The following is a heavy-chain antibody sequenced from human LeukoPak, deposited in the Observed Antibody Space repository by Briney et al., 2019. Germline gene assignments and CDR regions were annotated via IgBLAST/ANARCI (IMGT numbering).Heavy chain of an antibody. CDR3: AKARLRNDAFDI. Sequence: GGSLRLSCAASGFTFSSYWMSWVRQAPGKGLEWVANIKQDGSEKYYVDSLKGRFTISRDNAKNSLYLQMNSLRAEDTAVYYCAKARLRNDAFDIWGQGTRVTVSS. D-gene: IGHD4-17*01. J-gene: IGHJ3*02. CDR1: GFTFSSYW. V-gene: IGHV3-7*05. CDR2: IKQDGSEK.